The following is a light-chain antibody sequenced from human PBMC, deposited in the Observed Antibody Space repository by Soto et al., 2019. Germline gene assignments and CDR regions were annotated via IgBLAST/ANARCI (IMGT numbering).Light chain of an antibody. CDR1: SSDVGSYNI. Sequence: QSALTQPASVSGSPGQSITISCTGTSSDVGSYNIVSWYQQHPGKAPKLMIYEGSKRPSGVSNRFSGSKSGNTASLTISGLQAEDEADYYCCSYAGSSTSLYVFGTGTKVTVL. V-gene: IGLV2-23*01. CDR2: EGS. CDR3: CSYAGSSTSLYV. J-gene: IGLJ1*01.